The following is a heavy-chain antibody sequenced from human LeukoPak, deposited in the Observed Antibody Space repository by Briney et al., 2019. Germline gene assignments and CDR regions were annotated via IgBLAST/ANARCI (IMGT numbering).Heavy chain of an antibody. CDR1: GFTFSNYG. D-gene: IGHD3-3*01. Sequence: GGSLRLSCAASGFTFSNYGIHWVRQAPGKGLEWVAVIYSDGSNKYFVDSVKGRFTIPRDDSRNTVFLQMNSLRVEDTAVFYCARDLKSGYMDSWGQGTLVTVSS. V-gene: IGHV3-33*01. J-gene: IGHJ4*02. CDR3: ARDLKSGYMDS. CDR2: IYSDGSNK.